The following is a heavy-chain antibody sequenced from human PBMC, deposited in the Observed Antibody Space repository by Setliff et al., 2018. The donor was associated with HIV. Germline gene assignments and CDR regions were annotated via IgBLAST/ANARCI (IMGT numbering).Heavy chain of an antibody. CDR2: INSDGSTI. V-gene: IGHV3-74*01. CDR3: ARAPPTTVVGFFDC. Sequence: GGSLRLSCAASGFTFTNHWMHWVRQAPGKGLAWVSRINSDGSTITYADSVKGRLIISRDNAKSMVYLHMTNLRAEDTAIYYCARAPPTTVVGFFDCWGQGTLVTVSS. D-gene: IGHD4-17*01. CDR1: GFTFTNHW. J-gene: IGHJ4*02.